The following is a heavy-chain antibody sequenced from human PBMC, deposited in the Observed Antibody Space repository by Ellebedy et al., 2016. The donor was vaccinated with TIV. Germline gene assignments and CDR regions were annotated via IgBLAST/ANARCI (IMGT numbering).Heavy chain of an antibody. CDR1: GYMFPTYD. CDR3: ARGADYMDV. J-gene: IGHJ6*03. CDR2: MNPKNGKT. V-gene: IGHV1-8*02. Sequence: AASVKVSCKASGYMFPTYDINWVRQAPGQGLEWMGWMNPKNGKTGYAQKFQGRVPMTRDNSISTAYLDLSSLRSEDTAVYFCARGADYMDVWGEGTTVTVSS.